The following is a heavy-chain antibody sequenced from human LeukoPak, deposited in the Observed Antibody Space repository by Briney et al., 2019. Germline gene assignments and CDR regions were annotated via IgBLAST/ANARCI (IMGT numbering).Heavy chain of an antibody. CDR1: GFTFSSYW. D-gene: IGHD2-2*02. CDR3: ARARYQLLYPYYYYYGMDV. CDR2: INSDGSST. Sequence: GGSLRLSCAASGFTFSSYWMHWVRQAPGKGLVWVSRINSDGSSTSYADSVKGRFTISRDNAKNTLYLQMNSLRAEDTAVYYCARARYQLLYPYYYYYGMDVWGQGTTVTVSS. V-gene: IGHV3-74*01. J-gene: IGHJ6*02.